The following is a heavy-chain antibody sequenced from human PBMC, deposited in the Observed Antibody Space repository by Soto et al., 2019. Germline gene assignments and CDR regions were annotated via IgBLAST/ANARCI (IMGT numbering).Heavy chain of an antibody. CDR1: GFTFSSYG. V-gene: IGHV3-30*18. CDR2: ISYDGSNK. D-gene: IGHD2-15*01. Sequence: XGSLRLSCAAAGFTFSSYGMHWVRQAPGKGLEWVAVISYDGSNKYYADSVKGRFTISRDNSKNTLYLQMNSLRAEDTAVYYCAKGLWCFDYWGQGTLVTVSS. CDR3: AKGLWCFDY. J-gene: IGHJ4*02.